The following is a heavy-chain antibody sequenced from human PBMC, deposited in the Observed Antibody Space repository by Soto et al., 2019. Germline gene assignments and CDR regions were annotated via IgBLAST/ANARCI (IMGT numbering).Heavy chain of an antibody. J-gene: IGHJ4*02. Sequence: QVQLQQWGAGLLKPSETLSLTCAVYGGSFSGYYWSWIRQPPGKGLEWIGEINHSGSTNYNPSLKSRXXIXVXXSKNQFSLKLSSVTAADTAVYYCARSHYSGYYFDYWGQGTLVTVSS. D-gene: IGHD1-26*01. CDR1: GGSFSGYY. CDR3: ARSHYSGYYFDY. CDR2: INHSGST. V-gene: IGHV4-34*01.